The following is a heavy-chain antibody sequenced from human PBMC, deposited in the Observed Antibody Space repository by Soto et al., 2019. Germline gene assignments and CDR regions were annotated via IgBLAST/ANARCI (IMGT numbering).Heavy chain of an antibody. CDR3: AESYPTDPYYYYYGMDV. CDR2: IIPIFGTA. J-gene: IGHJ6*02. D-gene: IGHD3-10*01. V-gene: IGHV1-69*06. CDR1: GGTFSSYA. Sequence: QAQLVQSGAEVKKPGSSVKVSCKASGGTFSSYAISWVRQAPGQGLEWMGGIIPIFGTANYAQKFQGRVTITADKSTSTAYMELSSLRSEDTAVYYCAESYPTDPYYYYYGMDVWGQGTTVTVSS.